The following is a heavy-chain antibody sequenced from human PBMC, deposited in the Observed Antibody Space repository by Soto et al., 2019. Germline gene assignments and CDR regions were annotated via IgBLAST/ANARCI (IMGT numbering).Heavy chain of an antibody. Sequence: PSENLALTCAVSGGSISSGDYYWSWIRQPPGKGLEWIGYIYYSGSTYYNPSLKSRVTISVDTSKNQFSLKLSSVTAADTAVYYCARTHYYDSSGYYLPAYFDYWGQGTLVTVSS. D-gene: IGHD3-22*01. CDR3: ARTHYYDSSGYYLPAYFDY. CDR2: IYYSGST. V-gene: IGHV4-30-4*01. J-gene: IGHJ4*02. CDR1: GGSISSGDYY.